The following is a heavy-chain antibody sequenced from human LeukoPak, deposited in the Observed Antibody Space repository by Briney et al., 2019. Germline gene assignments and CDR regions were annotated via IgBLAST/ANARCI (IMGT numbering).Heavy chain of an antibody. CDR1: GFTFSRYS. CDR3: ARDGDGMATILNDY. CDR2: ISSSSSYI. D-gene: IGHD5-12*01. Sequence: GGSLRLSCAASGFTFSRYSMNWVRQAPGKGLEWVSSISSSSSYIYYADSVKGRFTISRDNAKNSLYLQMNSLRAEDTAVYYCARDGDGMATILNDYWGQGTLVTVSS. V-gene: IGHV3-21*01. J-gene: IGHJ4*02.